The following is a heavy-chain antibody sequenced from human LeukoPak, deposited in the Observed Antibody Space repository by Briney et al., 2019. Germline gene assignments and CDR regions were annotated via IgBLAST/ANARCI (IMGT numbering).Heavy chain of an antibody. D-gene: IGHD5-24*01. V-gene: IGHV4-61*02. Sequence: SETLSLTCTVSGGSISSGSYYWSWIRQPAGKGLEWIGRIYTNGDTNYNPSLKSRVTISVDTSKNQFSLKPSSVTAADTAVYYCARERDGYSYFTDYWGQGALVTVSS. CDR3: ARERDGYSYFTDY. CDR1: GGSISSGSYY. CDR2: IYTNGDT. J-gene: IGHJ4*02.